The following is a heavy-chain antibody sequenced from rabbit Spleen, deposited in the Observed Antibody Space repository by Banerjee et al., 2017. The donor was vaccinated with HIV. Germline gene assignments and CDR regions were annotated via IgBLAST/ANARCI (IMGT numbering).Heavy chain of an antibody. CDR2: IYSSIHYT. D-gene: IGHD1-1*01. CDR1: GFSFGGRDV. Sequence: QEQLVESGGGLVQPEGSLTLTCAASGFSFGGRDVMCWVRQAPGKGLEWIGYIYSSIHYTYYANWAKGRFTISKTSSTTVTLQMTSLTVADTATYFCARNYVNVFDPWGPGTLVTVS. J-gene: IGHJ2*01. CDR3: ARNYVNVFDP. V-gene: IGHV1S45*01.